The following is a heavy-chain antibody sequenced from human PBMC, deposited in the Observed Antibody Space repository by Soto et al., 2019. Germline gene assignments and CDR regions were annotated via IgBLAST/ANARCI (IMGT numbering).Heavy chain of an antibody. V-gene: IGHV4-61*01. D-gene: IGHD3-3*01. CDR3: ATSPRFAFDI. J-gene: IGHJ3*02. CDR1: GGSVNSVNYY. CDR2: IYSSGST. Sequence: SETLSLTCSVSGGSVNSVNYYWSWIRQPPGKGLEWIGYIYSSGSTNYNPSLKSRVTISVDTSKNQLSLRLNSVTTADTAVYYCATSPRFAFDIWGQGTIVTVSS.